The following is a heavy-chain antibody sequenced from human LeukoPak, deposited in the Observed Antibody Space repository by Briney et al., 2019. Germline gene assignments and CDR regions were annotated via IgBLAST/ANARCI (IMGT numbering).Heavy chain of an antibody. CDR3: ARGHYGDYVPFDY. CDR1: GFTFSSYS. CDR2: ISSSSSTI. Sequence: GGSLRLSCAASGFTFSSYSMNCVRQAPGKGLEWVSYISSSSSTIYFADSVKGRFTISRDTAKNSLYLQMNSLRAEDTAVYYCARGHYGDYVPFDYWGQGNLVTVSS. D-gene: IGHD4-17*01. V-gene: IGHV3-48*01. J-gene: IGHJ4*02.